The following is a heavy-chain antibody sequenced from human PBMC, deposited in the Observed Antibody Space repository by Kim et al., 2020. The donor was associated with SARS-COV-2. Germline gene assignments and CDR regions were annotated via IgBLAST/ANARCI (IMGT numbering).Heavy chain of an antibody. CDR3: AGIRGSGTYSTY. J-gene: IGHJ4*02. V-gene: IGHV3-74*01. Sequence: NYADSVKGRFTISSDNAKNTLYLQMNSLRVEDTAVYYCAGIRGSGTYSTYWGQGTLVTVSS. D-gene: IGHD1-26*01.